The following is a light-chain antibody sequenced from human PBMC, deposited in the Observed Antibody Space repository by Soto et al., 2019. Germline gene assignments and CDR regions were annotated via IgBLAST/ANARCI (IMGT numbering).Light chain of an antibody. CDR3: QQYNNWPWT. CDR2: GAS. CDR1: QSISGA. V-gene: IGKV3-15*01. J-gene: IGKJ1*01. Sequence: EIVMTQSPATLSVSPLVIATPGCMASQSISGALAWYQQKPGQAPRLLIYGASTRATSFPARFSGSGSGTDFTLTISSLQSEDFAVYYCQQYNNWPWTFGQGTKVDIK.